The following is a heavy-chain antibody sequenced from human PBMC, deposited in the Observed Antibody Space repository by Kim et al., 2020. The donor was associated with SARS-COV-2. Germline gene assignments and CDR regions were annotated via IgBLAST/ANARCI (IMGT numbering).Heavy chain of an antibody. CDR1: GGSISSSSYY. CDR3: AKGPYYYIVSDV. V-gene: IGHV4-39*07. Sequence: SETLSLTCTVSGGSISSSSYYWGWIRQPPGKGLEWIGSIYYSGSTYYNPSLKSRVTISVDTSKNQFSLKLSSVTAADTAVYYCAKGPYYYIVSDVWGQGTTVTVSS. D-gene: IGHD3-10*01. J-gene: IGHJ6*02. CDR2: IYYSGST.